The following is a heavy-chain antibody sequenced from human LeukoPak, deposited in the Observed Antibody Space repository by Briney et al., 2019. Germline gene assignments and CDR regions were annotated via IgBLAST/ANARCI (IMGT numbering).Heavy chain of an antibody. CDR3: AGSLGYCTSNLCYLKY. CDR2: ISAHHGQT. D-gene: IGHD2-2*01. CDR1: GYRSNSYG. Sequence: ASVKVSCKTSGYRSNSYGITWVRQVAGQGLEWMGWISAHHGQTEYAPKLQDGVTMTTDTYTNTAYMELRSLRSDDTAVYYCAGSLGYCTSNLCYLKYWGQGTLVTVSS. V-gene: IGHV1-18*01. J-gene: IGHJ4*02.